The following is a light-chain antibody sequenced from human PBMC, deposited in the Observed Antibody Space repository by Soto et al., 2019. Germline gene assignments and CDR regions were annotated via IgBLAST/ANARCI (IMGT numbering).Light chain of an antibody. CDR1: SSDVGRYNL. J-gene: IGLJ2*01. V-gene: IGLV2-23*01. CDR2: GDN. CDR3: CSYADGNTVV. Sequence: QSALTQPASVSGSPGQSITISCTGTSSDVGRYNLVSWYQHHPGKAPKLMSYGDNKRPSGISNRFSGSRSGNTASLTISGLQAEDEDDYHFCSYADGNTVVFGGGTKVTVL.